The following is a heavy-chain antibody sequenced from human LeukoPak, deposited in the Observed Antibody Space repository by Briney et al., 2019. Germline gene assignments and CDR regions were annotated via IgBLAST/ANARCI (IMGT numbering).Heavy chain of an antibody. J-gene: IGHJ4*02. CDR2: ISGSGGST. D-gene: IGHD1-26*01. CDR1: GFSFSTYA. Sequence: PGGSLRLSCVASGFSFSTYAMSWVRQAPGKGLEWVSAISGSGGSTYYADSVKGRFTISRDNSKNTLYLQMNSLRAEDTAVYYCAKNGLVPELYDYWGQGTLVTVSS. CDR3: AKNGLVPELYDY. V-gene: IGHV3-23*01.